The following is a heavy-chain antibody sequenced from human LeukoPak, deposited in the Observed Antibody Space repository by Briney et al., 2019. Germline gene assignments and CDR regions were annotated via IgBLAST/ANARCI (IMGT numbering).Heavy chain of an antibody. CDR3: ARFDDSSGGYYFDY. Sequence: SETLSLTCTVSGGSISSYYWSWLRQPPGKGREGGGYIYNSGSTNYNPSLRMRVTRSVDTSKNQFSLKLCSVTAADTAVYYCARFDDSSGGYYFDYWGQGTLVTVSS. CDR1: GGSISSYY. J-gene: IGHJ4*02. CDR2: IYNSGST. V-gene: IGHV4-59*01. D-gene: IGHD3-22*01.